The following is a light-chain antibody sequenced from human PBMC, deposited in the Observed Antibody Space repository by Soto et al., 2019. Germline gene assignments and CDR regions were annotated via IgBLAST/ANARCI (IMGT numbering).Light chain of an antibody. V-gene: IGKV3-15*01. J-gene: IGKJ4*01. Sequence: EVVMTQSPSTLSVSRGDRATVACRARQSVSSNLAWYQQKPGQAPKLLIYGASTRATGIPASFSGSGSGPESTLTISRLQSEDCADYSRQQYNNWPLTFGGGTKVEIK. CDR1: QSVSSN. CDR3: QQYNNWPLT. CDR2: GAS.